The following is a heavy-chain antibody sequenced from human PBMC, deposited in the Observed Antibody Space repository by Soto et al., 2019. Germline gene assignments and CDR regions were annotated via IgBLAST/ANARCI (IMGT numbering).Heavy chain of an antibody. V-gene: IGHV4-30-4*08. J-gene: IGHJ4*02. Sequence: QVQLQESGPGLVKPSQTLSLTCTVSGASVSSDRYYWTWIRQPPGKGLEWIGYIFDTETTYYNPSLKGRVSISGDTSKNQFSLKLTSVTVADTAVYFCARGSSGDYTDWGQGTLVIVSS. CDR3: ARGSSGDYTD. CDR1: GASVSSDRYY. CDR2: IFDTETT. D-gene: IGHD2-21*02.